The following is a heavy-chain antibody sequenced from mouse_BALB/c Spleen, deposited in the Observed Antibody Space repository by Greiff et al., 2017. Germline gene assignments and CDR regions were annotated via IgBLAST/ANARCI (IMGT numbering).Heavy chain of an antibody. J-gene: IGHJ4*01. CDR3: AREGSGNYDYYAMDY. Sequence: EVKLMESGGGLVKPGGSLKLSCAASGFTFSSYAMSWVRQTPEKRLEWVASISSGGSTYYPDSVKGRFTISRDNARNILYLQMSRLRSEDTAMYYCAREGSGNYDYYAMDYWGQGTSVTVSS. CDR1: GFTFSSYA. V-gene: IGHV5-6-5*01. D-gene: IGHD2-1*01. CDR2: ISSGGST.